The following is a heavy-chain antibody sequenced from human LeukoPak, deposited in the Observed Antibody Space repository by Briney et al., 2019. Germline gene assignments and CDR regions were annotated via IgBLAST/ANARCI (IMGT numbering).Heavy chain of an antibody. CDR2: ISYDGSNK. D-gene: IGHD3-22*01. Sequence: RSGGSLRLSCAASGFTFSSYGMHWVRQAPGKGLEWVAVISYDGSNKYYADSVKGRFTISRDNSKNTLYLQMSSLRAGDTAVYYCAKSSYYDSSGYYREYYFDYWGQGTLVTVSS. CDR3: AKSSYYDSSGYYREYYFDY. V-gene: IGHV3-30*18. CDR1: GFTFSSYG. J-gene: IGHJ4*02.